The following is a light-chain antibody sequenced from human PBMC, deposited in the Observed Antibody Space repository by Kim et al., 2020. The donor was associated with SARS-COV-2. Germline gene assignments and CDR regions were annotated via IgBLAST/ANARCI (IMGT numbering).Light chain of an antibody. J-gene: IGKJ3*01. CDR3: MQGTHWPFT. CDR2: KVS. CDR1: QTLVSSDGNIY. V-gene: IGKV2-30*01. Sequence: PASICCRSSQTLVSSDGNIYLNWFHQRPGQTPRRLIYKVSYRVSRVPDRFSGSGSGCNFTLQISRVEAQDVGVSYCMQGTHWPFTFGPGTKVDIK.